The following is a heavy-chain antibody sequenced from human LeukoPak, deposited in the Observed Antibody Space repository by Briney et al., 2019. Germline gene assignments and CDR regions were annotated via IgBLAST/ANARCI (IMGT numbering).Heavy chain of an antibody. D-gene: IGHD6-13*01. CDR1: GFTFSSFA. Sequence: GGSLRLSCAASGFTFSSFAMNWVRQAPGKGLEWVSTMSGDATSTYYADSVKGRFTISRDNSKNALYLQMNSLRADDTAVYYCAKRTSGSSWYSSDSWGQGTLVTVSS. CDR3: AKRTSGSSWYSSDS. J-gene: IGHJ4*02. V-gene: IGHV3-23*01. CDR2: MSGDATST.